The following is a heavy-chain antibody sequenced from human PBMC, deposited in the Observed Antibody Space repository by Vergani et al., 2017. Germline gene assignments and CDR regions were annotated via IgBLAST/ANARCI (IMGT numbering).Heavy chain of an antibody. D-gene: IGHD3-22*01. CDR3: ASGTYYYDSSGYYYYYYGMDV. CDR2: IYYSGST. Sequence: QVQLQESGPGLVKPSETLSLTCAVSGFSISSGYYWGWIRQPPGKGLEWIGSIYYSGSTYYNPSLKSRVTISVDTSKNQFSLKLSSVTAADTAVYYCASGTYYYDSSGYYYYYYGMDVWGQGTTVTVSS. J-gene: IGHJ6*02. CDR1: GFSISSGYY. V-gene: IGHV4-38-2*01.